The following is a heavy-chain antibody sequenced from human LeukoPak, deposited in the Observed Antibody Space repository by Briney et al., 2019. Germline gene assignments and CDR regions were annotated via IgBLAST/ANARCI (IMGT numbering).Heavy chain of an antibody. CDR2: ISYDGSNK. D-gene: IGHD6-13*01. J-gene: IGHJ4*02. CDR3: AKTDRAYTAAGTPLFDY. V-gene: IGHV3-30*18. CDR1: GFTSSSYG. Sequence: GGSLRLSCAASGFTSSSYGMHWVRQAPGKGLEWVAVISYDGSNKYYADSVKGRFTISRDNSKNTLYLQMNSLRAEDTAVYYCAKTDRAYTAAGTPLFDYWGQGTLVTVSS.